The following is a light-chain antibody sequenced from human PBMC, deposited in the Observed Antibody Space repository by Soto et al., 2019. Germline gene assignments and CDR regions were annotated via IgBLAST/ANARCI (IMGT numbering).Light chain of an antibody. Sequence: QSVLTQPASVSGSPGQSITISCTGTSSDVGGYDYVSWYQQHPGTAPRLIIFEVTNRPSGVSNHFSGSKPGNTASLTISGLQAEDEADYYCTSYTSSSTQVFGTGTKVTVL. CDR3: TSYTSSSTQV. J-gene: IGLJ1*01. CDR2: EVT. CDR1: SSDVGGYDY. V-gene: IGLV2-14*01.